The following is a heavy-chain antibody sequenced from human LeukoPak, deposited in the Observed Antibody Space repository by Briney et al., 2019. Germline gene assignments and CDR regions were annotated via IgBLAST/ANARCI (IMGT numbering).Heavy chain of an antibody. Sequence: GGSLRLSCAASGFTFSSFAIHWVRQAPGKGLEWVAVVSYDGNNKYYADSVKGRYTISRDNSKSTLYLQMNSLRAEDTAVYYCAKDRYSYAFEYSDSWGQGTLVTVSS. D-gene: IGHD5-18*01. CDR2: VSYDGNNK. V-gene: IGHV3-30-3*01. J-gene: IGHJ4*02. CDR1: GFTFSSFA. CDR3: AKDRYSYAFEYSDS.